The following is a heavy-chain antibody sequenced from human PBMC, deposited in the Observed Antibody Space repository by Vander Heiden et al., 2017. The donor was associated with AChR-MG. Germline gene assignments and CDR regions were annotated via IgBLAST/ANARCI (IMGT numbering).Heavy chain of an antibody. CDR1: GYSISSGYY. CDR2: IYHSGST. Sequence: QVQLQESGPGLVKPSETLSLTCAVSGYSISSGYYWGWIRQPPGKGLEWIGSIYHSGSTYYNPSLKSRVTISVDTSKNQFSLKLSSVTAADTAVYYCARDQHYYDSSGYYYGDYYYYGMDVWGQGTTVTVSS. CDR3: ARDQHYYDSSGYYYGDYYYYGMDV. J-gene: IGHJ6*02. V-gene: IGHV4-38-2*02. D-gene: IGHD3-22*01.